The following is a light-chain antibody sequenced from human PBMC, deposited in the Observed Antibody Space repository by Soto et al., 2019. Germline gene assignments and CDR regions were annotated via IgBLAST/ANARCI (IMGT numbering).Light chain of an antibody. Sequence: QAVVTQEPSLTVSPGGTVTLTGASSTGPVTSGHSPYWLQQKAGQAPRTLIYATTNKHSWTPARFSGSLLGGKAVLTLSGAQPDDEAAYYCLLSYSATVVFGGGTKVTV. V-gene: IGLV7-46*01. CDR1: TGPVTSGHS. CDR3: LLSYSATVV. J-gene: IGLJ2*01. CDR2: ATT.